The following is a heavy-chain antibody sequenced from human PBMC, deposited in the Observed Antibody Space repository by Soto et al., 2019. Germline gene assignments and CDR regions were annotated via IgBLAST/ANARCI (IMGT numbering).Heavy chain of an antibody. CDR1: GFTFSGYA. Sequence: GGSLTLSSAASGFTFSGYAMSWVRQAPGKGLEWVSAISGSGDSTYYADSAKGRFTISRDNSKNTLYLQMNSLRADDTAVYYCAKGRRSGSCRSRGFDYWGQGTLVTVSS. J-gene: IGHJ4*02. CDR3: AKGRRSGSCRSRGFDY. V-gene: IGHV3-23*01. CDR2: ISGSGDST. D-gene: IGHD1-26*01.